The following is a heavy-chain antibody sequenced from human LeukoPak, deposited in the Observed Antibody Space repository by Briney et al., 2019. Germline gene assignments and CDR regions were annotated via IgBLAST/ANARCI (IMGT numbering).Heavy chain of an antibody. J-gene: IGHJ6*03. D-gene: IGHD1-26*01. CDR3: ARTGGSFYFYYYLDV. CDR1: GYSMSSGYY. CDR2: MYHTGST. V-gene: IGHV4-38-2*02. Sequence: PSETLSLTCTVSGYSMSSGYYWGWIRQPPERGLEWIGSMYHTGSTYYNPSLKSRVTISVDTSKNQFSLRLSSVTAADTAVYYCARTGGSFYFYYYLDVWGKGTTVTVSS.